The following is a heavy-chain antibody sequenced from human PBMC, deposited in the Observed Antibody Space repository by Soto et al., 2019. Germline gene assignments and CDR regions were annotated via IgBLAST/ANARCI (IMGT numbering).Heavy chain of an antibody. CDR3: ARQPRELWFGELLSWSDP. V-gene: IGHV4-39*01. D-gene: IGHD3-10*01. Sequence: SETLSLTCTVSGGSISSSSYYWGWIRQPPGKGLEWIGSIYYSGSTYYNPSLKSRVTISVDTSKNQFSLKLSSVTAADTAVYYCARQPRELWFGELLSWSDPWGQGTLVTVSS. CDR1: GGSISSSSYY. J-gene: IGHJ5*02. CDR2: IYYSGST.